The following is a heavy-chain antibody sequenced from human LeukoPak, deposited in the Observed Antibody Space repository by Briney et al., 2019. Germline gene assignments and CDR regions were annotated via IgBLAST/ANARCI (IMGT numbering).Heavy chain of an antibody. CDR1: GYTFTSYD. J-gene: IGHJ4*02. V-gene: IGHV1-8*01. CDR2: MNPNSGNT. Sequence: GASVKVSCKASGYTFTSYDINWVRQATGQGLEWMGWMNPNSGNTGYAQKFQGRVTMTTDTSTSTAYMELRSLRSDDTAVYYCARDPGIGSSSWYGGIDYWGQGTLVTVSS. CDR3: ARDPGIGSSSWYGGIDY. D-gene: IGHD6-13*01.